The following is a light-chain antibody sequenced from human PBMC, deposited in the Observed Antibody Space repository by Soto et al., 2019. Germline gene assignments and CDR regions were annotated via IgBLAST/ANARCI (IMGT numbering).Light chain of an antibody. Sequence: DIQMTRSPSTLSASVGDRVTITCRASQSISSWLAWYQQKPGKAPKLLIYKASSLESGVPSRFSGSGSGTEFTLTISSLQPDDFATYYCHSGTFGQGTKLEIK. CDR3: HSGT. CDR2: KAS. CDR1: QSISSW. V-gene: IGKV1-5*03. J-gene: IGKJ2*01.